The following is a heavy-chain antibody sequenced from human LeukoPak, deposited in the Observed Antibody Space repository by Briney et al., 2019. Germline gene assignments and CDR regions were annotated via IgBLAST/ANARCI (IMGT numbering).Heavy chain of an antibody. D-gene: IGHD4-17*01. CDR2: IVDTGGST. V-gene: IGHV3-23*01. Sequence: PGGSLRLSCAASGFTFSSYAMSWVRQTPGKGLAWVSVIVDTGGSTYYADSVKGRFTISRDISKNTLYLQMNSLRVEDTAVYYCAKARGFGDYSFDYWGQGTLVTVSS. CDR1: GFTFSSYA. J-gene: IGHJ4*02. CDR3: AKARGFGDYSFDY.